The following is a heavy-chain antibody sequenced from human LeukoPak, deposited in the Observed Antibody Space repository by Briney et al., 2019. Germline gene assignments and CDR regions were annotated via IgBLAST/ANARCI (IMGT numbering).Heavy chain of an antibody. J-gene: IGHJ4*02. CDR2: IRVRSNYR. D-gene: IGHD3-22*01. CDR3: VRLRRNNDRSGYYYYDY. CDR1: GYTFSDFS. V-gene: IGHV3-21*01. Sequence: GGSLTLSCAASGYTFSDFSVNWVRQAPGKGLEWVSSIRVRSNYRYYADSVRGRFTISRDDARDSLFLQMNSLRAEDTAVYFCVRLRRNNDRSGYYYYDYWGQGTLVTASS.